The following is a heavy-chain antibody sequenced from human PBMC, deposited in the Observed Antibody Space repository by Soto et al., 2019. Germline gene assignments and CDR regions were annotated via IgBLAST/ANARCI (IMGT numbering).Heavy chain of an antibody. J-gene: IGHJ6*02. CDR2: ISCSGGST. D-gene: IGHD5-12*01. CDR1: GFTFSSYA. Sequence: GGSLRLSCAASGFTFSSYAMSWVRQAPGKGLEWVSAISCSGGSTYYADSVKGRFTISRDNSKNTLYLQMNSLRAEDTAVYSCGRGLRNYYGVDVSGQGTMVTVSS. CDR3: GRGLRNYYGVDV. V-gene: IGHV3-23*01.